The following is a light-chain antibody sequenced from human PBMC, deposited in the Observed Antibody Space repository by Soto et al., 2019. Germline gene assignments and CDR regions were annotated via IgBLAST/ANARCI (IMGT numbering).Light chain of an antibody. CDR2: DAY. CDR3: QQRHMLPIT. J-gene: IGKJ5*01. CDR1: QSFRGL. V-gene: IGKV3-11*01. Sequence: EVVLTQSPVTLSLSPGERATLSCRARQSFRGLLAWYQQKPGQAPRLLIYDAYNRATGIPPRFSGSGSGTDFTLTISSLEPEDSAVYYCQQRHMLPITFGQGTRLEIK.